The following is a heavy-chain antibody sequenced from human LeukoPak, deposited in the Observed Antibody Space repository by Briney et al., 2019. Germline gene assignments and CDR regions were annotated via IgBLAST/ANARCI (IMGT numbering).Heavy chain of an antibody. Sequence: PGGSLRLSCAASGFTFSSYSMNWVRQAPGKGLEWVSSISSSSSYIYYADSVKGRFTISRDNAKNSLYLQMNSLRDEDTAVYYCARNDRFYYYDSSGYSPYWGQGTLVTVSS. CDR2: ISSSSSYI. CDR1: GFTFSSYS. D-gene: IGHD3-22*01. J-gene: IGHJ4*02. V-gene: IGHV3-21*01. CDR3: ARNDRFYYYDSSGYSPY.